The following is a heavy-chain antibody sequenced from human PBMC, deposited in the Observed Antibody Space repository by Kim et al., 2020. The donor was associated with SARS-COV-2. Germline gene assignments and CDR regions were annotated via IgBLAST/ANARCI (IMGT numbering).Heavy chain of an antibody. CDR2: ISYDGSNK. Sequence: GGSLRLSCAASGFTFSSYGMHWVRQAPGKGLEWVAVISYDGSNKYYADSVKGRFTISRDNSKNTLYLQMNSLRAEDTAVYYCAKDLGGSYGSFFDYWGQGTLVTVSS. V-gene: IGHV3-30*18. CDR3: AKDLGGSYGSFFDY. CDR1: GFTFSSYG. J-gene: IGHJ4*02. D-gene: IGHD1-26*01.